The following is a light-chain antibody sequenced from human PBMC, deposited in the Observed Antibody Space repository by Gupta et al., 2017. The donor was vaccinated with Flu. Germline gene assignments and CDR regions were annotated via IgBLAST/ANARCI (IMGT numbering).Light chain of an antibody. CDR3: KQGLQTPLT. CDR1: QSLLHRNGYNY. CDR2: LGA. V-gene: IGKV2-28*01. J-gene: IGKJ4*01. Sequence: VTPGGPASISCRSSQSLLHRNGYNYLDWYLQKPGQSPQLLIYLGANRASGVPDRFSGSGSGTDFTLKISRVEAEDVGVYYCKQGLQTPLTFGGGTKVEIK.